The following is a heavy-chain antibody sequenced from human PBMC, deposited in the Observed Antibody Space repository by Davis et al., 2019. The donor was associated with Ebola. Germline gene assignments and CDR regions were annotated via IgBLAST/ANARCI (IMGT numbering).Heavy chain of an antibody. D-gene: IGHD1-26*01. J-gene: IGHJ5*02. V-gene: IGHV4-4*02. CDR1: GDSISSSNW. CDR3: ARGSYYVCFDP. Sequence: MPSETLSLTCAVSGDSISSSNWWSWVRQPPGKGLEWIGEISQSGSTNYNPSLKSRVTISVDKSKNQFSLKLSSVTAADTAVYYCARGSYYVCFDPWGQGTLVTVSS. CDR2: ISQSGST.